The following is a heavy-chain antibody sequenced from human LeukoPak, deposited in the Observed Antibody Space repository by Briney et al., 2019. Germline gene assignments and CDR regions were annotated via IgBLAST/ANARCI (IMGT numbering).Heavy chain of an antibody. CDR2: ISSSSSYI. J-gene: IGHJ5*02. V-gene: IGHV3-21*01. CDR3: ARDLGPQGFDP. Sequence: GGSLRLSCAASGFTFSSYSMNWVRQAPGKGLEWVSSISSSSSYIYYADSVKGRFTISRDNAKNSLYLQMNSLRAEDTAVYYCARDLGPQGFDPWGQGTLVTVSS. CDR1: GFTFSSYS.